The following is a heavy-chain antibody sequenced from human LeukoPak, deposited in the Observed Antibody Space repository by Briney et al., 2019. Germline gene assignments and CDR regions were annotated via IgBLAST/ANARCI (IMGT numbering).Heavy chain of an antibody. CDR3: ARRFVGSPDY. CDR2: IYHSGSN. CDR1: GYSHSRGYY. V-gene: IGHV4-38-2*01. Sequence: SETLSLTRAVSGYSHSRGYYWGWIRPPPGEGLEWIGSIYHSGSNYYNPSLNRRDTISVDTSQNKLSLKLRSVTAEDTAVFYCARRFVGSPDYWGQRTLVTVSP. J-gene: IGHJ4*02. D-gene: IGHD1-26*01.